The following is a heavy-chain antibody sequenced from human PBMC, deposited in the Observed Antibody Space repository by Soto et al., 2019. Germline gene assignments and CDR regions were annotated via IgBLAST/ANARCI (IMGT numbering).Heavy chain of an antibody. Sequence: QVQVVQSGVEVKNPGASVKVSCKATGYSFLNYGVSWVRQAPGQGFEWMCWITAHNGNTNFAQKFQGRVTLTTDTSTSTVNMELRRLRSDDTAVYYCARVSCMYDVSGDYRCYNGMGVWGPGTTVIVSS. J-gene: IGHJ6*02. CDR3: ARVSCMYDVSGDYRCYNGMGV. CDR2: ITAHNGNT. V-gene: IGHV1-18*01. CDR1: GYSFLNYG. D-gene: IGHD3-22*01.